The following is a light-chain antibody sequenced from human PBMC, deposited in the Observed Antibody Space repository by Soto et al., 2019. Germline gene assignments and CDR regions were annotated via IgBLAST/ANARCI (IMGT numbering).Light chain of an antibody. J-gene: IGLJ1*01. V-gene: IGLV2-14*03. CDR3: RSYTGSSTLYV. CDR2: DVS. CDR1: SSDVGSYNY. Sequence: QSALTQPAYVSGSPGQSITISCTGTSSDVGSYNYVSWYQQHPGKAPKLMIYDVSNRPSGVSNRFSGSKSGDTASLTISGLQDEDEADYYCRSYTGSSTLYVFGTGTKLTVL.